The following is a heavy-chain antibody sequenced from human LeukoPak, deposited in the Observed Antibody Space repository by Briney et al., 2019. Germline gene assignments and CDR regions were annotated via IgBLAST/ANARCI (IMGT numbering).Heavy chain of an antibody. V-gene: IGHV5-51*01. D-gene: IGHD3-22*01. CDR2: IYPGDSDT. J-gene: IGHJ4*02. CDR1: GYSFTSYW. Sequence: GESLKIPCKGSGYSFTSYWIGWARQMPGKGLEWMGIIYPGDSDTRYSPSFQGRVTISADKSISTAYLQWSSLKASDTAMYYCARLRGYYDSSGYYHPRGFFDYWGQGTLVTVPS. CDR3: ARLRGYYDSSGYYHPRGFFDY.